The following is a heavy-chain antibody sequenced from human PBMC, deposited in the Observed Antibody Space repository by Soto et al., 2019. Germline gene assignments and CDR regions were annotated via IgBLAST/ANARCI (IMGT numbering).Heavy chain of an antibody. J-gene: IGHJ4*02. CDR2: ISRGGDDI. CDR3: AKLGWRGEPQVVGLPRTDY. Sequence: EVQLLESGGGLVQPGGSLRLSCAASGFTFRSYAMNWVRQPPGKGREGFSAISRGGDDIYYPDFVRGRFTVSRDNSKNTLYLQMNSLRADDTAVYYCAKLGWRGEPQVVGLPRTDYWGQGTLVTVSS. CDR1: GFTFRSYA. V-gene: IGHV3-23*01. D-gene: IGHD6-13*01.